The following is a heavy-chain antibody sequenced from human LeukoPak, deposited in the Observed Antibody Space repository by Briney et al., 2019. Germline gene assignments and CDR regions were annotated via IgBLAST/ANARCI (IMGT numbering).Heavy chain of an antibody. CDR1: GFTFSNYW. CDR3: ARAPDREHY. J-gene: IGHJ4*02. CDR2: INSDGSTT. V-gene: IGHV3-74*01. Sequence: GGSLRLSCAASGFTFSNYWMHWVRQAPGKGLVWVSRINSDGSTTNYADSVKGRFTISRDNAKNTLFLQMNSLRAEDTAVYYCARAPDREHYWGQGTLVTVSS. D-gene: IGHD1-26*01.